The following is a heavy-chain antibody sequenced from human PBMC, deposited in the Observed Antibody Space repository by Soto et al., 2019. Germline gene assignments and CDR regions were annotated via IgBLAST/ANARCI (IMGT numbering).Heavy chain of an antibody. CDR3: AKDLRGPTAVAGTGGFDY. Sequence: PGGSLRLSCAASGFSFSSYAMSWVRQAPGKGLELVSAISVTCGSTYYADFVKGRFTIPRDNSKNTLYLQVNGLRAEDTALFYCAKDLRGPTAVAGTGGFDYWGQGALVTVSS. CDR1: GFSFSSYA. V-gene: IGHV3-23*01. CDR2: ISVTCGST. D-gene: IGHD6-19*01. J-gene: IGHJ4*02.